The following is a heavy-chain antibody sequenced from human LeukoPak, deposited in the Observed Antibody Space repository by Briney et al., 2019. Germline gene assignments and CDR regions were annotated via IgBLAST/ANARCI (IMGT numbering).Heavy chain of an antibody. V-gene: IGHV1-69*13. J-gene: IGHJ4*02. CDR2: IIPIFGRA. CDR3: AGAHGIAVAGNFDY. D-gene: IGHD6-19*01. Sequence: ASVKVSCKASGGTFSSYAISWVRQAPGQGLEWMGGIIPIFGRANYAQKFQGRVTITADESTSTAYMELSSLRSEDTAVYYCAGAHGIAVAGNFDYWGQGTLVTVSS. CDR1: GGTFSSYA.